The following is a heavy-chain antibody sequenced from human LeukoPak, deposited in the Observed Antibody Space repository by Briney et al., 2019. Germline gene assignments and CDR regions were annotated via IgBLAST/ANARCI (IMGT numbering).Heavy chain of an antibody. J-gene: IGHJ6*02. CDR1: GGSISSYY. V-gene: IGHV4-59*08. Sequence: SETLSLTCTVSGGSISSYYWSWIRQPPGKGQEWIGYIYYSGSTNYNPSLKSRVTISVDTSKNQFSLKLSSVTAADTAVYYCARHAELYYYGMDVWGQGTTVTVSS. CDR2: IYYSGST. D-gene: IGHD1-26*01. CDR3: ARHAELYYYGMDV.